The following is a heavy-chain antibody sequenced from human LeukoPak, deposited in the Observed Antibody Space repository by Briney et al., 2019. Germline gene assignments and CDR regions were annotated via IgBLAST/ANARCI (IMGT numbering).Heavy chain of an antibody. CDR1: GYSISSGYY. V-gene: IGHV4-38-2*02. Sequence: PSETLSLTCTVSGYSISSGYYWGWIRQPPGKGLVWIGSIYHSGSTYYNRSRKSRVTIPVDTTKNQFSLKLSSVTAADTAVYYCAKSLQYCYDSSGPIYYFDYWGQGTLVTVSS. J-gene: IGHJ4*02. CDR3: AKSLQYCYDSSGPIYYFDY. CDR2: IYHSGST. D-gene: IGHD3-22*01.